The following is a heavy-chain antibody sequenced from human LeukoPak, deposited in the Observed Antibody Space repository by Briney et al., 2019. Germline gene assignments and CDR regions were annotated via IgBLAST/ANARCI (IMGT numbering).Heavy chain of an antibody. J-gene: IGHJ4*02. CDR1: GGTFSSYT. CDR3: ATDVWSGYYTGGVENY. CDR2: IIPILGIA. V-gene: IGHV1-69*02. D-gene: IGHD3-3*01. Sequence: ASVKVSCKASGGTFSSYTISWVRQAPGQGLEWMGRIIPILGIANYAQKFQGRVTITADKSTGTAYMELSGLRSEDTAVYYCATDVWSGYYTGGVENYWGQGTLVTVSS.